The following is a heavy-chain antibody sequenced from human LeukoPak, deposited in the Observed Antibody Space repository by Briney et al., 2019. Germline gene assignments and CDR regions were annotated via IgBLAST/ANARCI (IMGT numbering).Heavy chain of an antibody. V-gene: IGHV3-21*01. J-gene: IGHJ5*02. D-gene: IGHD4-17*01. CDR3: ARDPDDYGDPQVSYNWFDP. Sequence: KAGGSLRLSCAASGFTFSSHSMNWVRQAPGKGLEWVSSISSSSSYIYYADSVKGRFTISRDNAKNSLYLQMNSLRAEDTAVYYCARDPDDYGDPQVSYNWFDPWGQGTLVAVSS. CDR1: GFTFSSHS. CDR2: ISSSSSYI.